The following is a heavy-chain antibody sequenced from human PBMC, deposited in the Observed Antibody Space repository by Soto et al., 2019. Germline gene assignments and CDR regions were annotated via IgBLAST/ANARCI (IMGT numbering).Heavy chain of an antibody. D-gene: IGHD6-19*01. V-gene: IGHV4-59*01. CDR3: ARIQVAGPSRYYGMDV. J-gene: IGHJ6*02. CDR2: IYYSGRT. Sequence: SETLSLTCTVSGGSISNYYWSLIRQPPGKGLEWIGYIYYSGRTNYNPSLKSRVTISVDTSKNQFSLKLSSLRSEDTAVYYCARIQVAGPSRYYGMDVWGQGTTVTVSS. CDR1: GGSISNYY.